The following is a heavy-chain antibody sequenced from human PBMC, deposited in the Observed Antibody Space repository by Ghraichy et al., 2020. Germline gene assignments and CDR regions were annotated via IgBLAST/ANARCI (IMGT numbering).Heavy chain of an antibody. CDR1: GFTFDDYA. V-gene: IGHV3-9*01. CDR3: AKGYDSSGYIARRLDWYFDL. Sequence: GESLRLSCAASGFTFDDYAMHWVRQAPGKGLEWVSGISWNSGSIGYADSVKGRFTISRDNAKNSLYLQMNSLRAEDTALYYCAKGYDSSGYIARRLDWYFDLWGRGTLVTVSS. CDR2: ISWNSGSI. J-gene: IGHJ2*01. D-gene: IGHD3-22*01.